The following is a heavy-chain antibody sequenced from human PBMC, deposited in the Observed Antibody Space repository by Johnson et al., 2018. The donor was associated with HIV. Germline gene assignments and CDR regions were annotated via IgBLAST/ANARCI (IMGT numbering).Heavy chain of an antibody. D-gene: IGHD3-22*01. J-gene: IGHJ3*02. CDR2: IKTKTDGGTT. CDR1: GFTFSNAW. CDR3: ARGRGYYYDSGPDAFEI. Sequence: VQLVESGGGLVKPGGSLRLSCVASGFTFSNAWMSWVRQAPGKGLEWVGRIKTKTDGGTTDYAAPVKGRFTISRDDSKNTLYLQMNSLKTEDTAVYYCARGRGYYYDSGPDAFEIWGQGTMVTVSS. V-gene: IGHV3-15*01.